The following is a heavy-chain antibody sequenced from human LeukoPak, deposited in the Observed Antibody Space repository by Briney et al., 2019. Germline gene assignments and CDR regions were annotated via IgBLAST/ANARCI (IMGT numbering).Heavy chain of an antibody. CDR2: INPSGGST. D-gene: IGHD4-17*01. CDR3: ATLYGDYGY. Sequence: EWMGIINPSGGSTSYAQKFQGRVTMTEDTSTDTAYMELSSLRSEDTAVYYCATLYGDYGYWGQGTLVTVSS. V-gene: IGHV1-46*01. J-gene: IGHJ4*02.